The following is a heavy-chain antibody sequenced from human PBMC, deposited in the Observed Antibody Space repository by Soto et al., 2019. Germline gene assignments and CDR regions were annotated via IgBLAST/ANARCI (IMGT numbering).Heavy chain of an antibody. Sequence: SVKVSCKASGYTFTNYTISWVRQAPGQGLEWMGRIIPILGIANYAQKFQGRVTITADKSTSTAYMELSSLRSEDTAVYYCARGTNSIVVVPAATRNWFDPWGQGTLVTVSS. D-gene: IGHD2-2*01. CDR3: ARGTNSIVVVPAATRNWFDP. CDR1: GYTFTNYT. CDR2: IIPILGIA. J-gene: IGHJ5*02. V-gene: IGHV1-69*02.